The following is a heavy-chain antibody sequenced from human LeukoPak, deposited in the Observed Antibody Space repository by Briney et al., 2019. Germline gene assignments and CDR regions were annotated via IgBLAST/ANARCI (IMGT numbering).Heavy chain of an antibody. CDR1: GFTFSSYA. D-gene: IGHD3-3*01. CDR3: ARVALEWLLYGAFDI. Sequence: GGSLRLSCAASGFTFSSYAMSWVRQAPGKGLEWVSAISGSGGSTYYADSVKGRFTISRDNSRNTLYLQMNSLRVDDTAVYYCARVALEWLLYGAFDIWGQGTVVTVSS. CDR2: ISGSGGST. J-gene: IGHJ3*02. V-gene: IGHV3-23*01.